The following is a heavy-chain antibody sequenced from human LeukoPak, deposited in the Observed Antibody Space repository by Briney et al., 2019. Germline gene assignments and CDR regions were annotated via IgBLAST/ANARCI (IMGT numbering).Heavy chain of an antibody. CDR3: ARHDQVVRGVTFFGY. J-gene: IGHJ4*02. CDR2: IYYSGST. CDR1: GGSISSSSYY. D-gene: IGHD3-10*01. Sequence: PSETLSLTCTVSGGSISSSSYYWGWIRQPPGKGLEWIGSIYYSGSTYYNPSLKSRVTISVDTSKNQFSLKLSSVTAADTAVYYCARHDQVVRGVTFFGYWGQGTLVTVSS. V-gene: IGHV4-39*01.